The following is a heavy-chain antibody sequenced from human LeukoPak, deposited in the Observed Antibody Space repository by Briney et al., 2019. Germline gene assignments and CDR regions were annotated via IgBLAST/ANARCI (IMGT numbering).Heavy chain of an antibody. V-gene: IGHV1-8*02. D-gene: IGHD3-22*01. CDR1: GYTFTSNG. CDR2: MNPNRGNT. J-gene: IGHJ4*02. CDR3: ARGLPSYYYDSSGYSNSGNFDY. Sequence: ASVKVSCKASGYTFTSNGISWLRQATGQALECMGWMNPNRGNTGYAQKFQGRVTMTRNTSISTAYMELSSLRSEDTAVYYCARGLPSYYYDSSGYSNSGNFDYWGQGTLVTVSS.